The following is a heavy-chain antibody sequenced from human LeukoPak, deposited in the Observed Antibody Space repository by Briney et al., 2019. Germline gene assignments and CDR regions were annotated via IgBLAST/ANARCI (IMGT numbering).Heavy chain of an antibody. J-gene: IGHJ4*02. CDR3: ATPPYGDQELGFDY. CDR1: GYTLTELS. V-gene: IGHV1-24*01. CDR2: FDPEDGET. Sequence: ASVKVSCKVSGYTLTELSMHWVRQAPGKGLEWMGGFDPEDGETIYAQKFQGRVTMTEDTSTDTAYMGLSSLRSEDTAVYYCATPPYGDQELGFDYWGQGTLVTVSS. D-gene: IGHD4-17*01.